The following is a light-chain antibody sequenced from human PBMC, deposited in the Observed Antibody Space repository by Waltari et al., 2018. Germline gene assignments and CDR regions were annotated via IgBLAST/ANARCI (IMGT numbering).Light chain of an antibody. CDR3: QQSYSAPRT. CDR1: QSIDGR. Sequence: DIQMTQSPSSLSASVGDRVTITFRASQSIDGRVNWYQQKPGRAPKLLIHAASTLQSGVPPRFSGSGSGTDFTLTISSLQPEDFSTYYCQQSYSAPRTFGQGTKLDIK. V-gene: IGKV1-39*01. CDR2: AAS. J-gene: IGKJ2*01.